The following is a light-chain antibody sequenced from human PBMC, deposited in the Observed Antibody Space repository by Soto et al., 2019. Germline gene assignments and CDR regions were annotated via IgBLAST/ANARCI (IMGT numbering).Light chain of an antibody. CDR1: QGISRY. Sequence: IQLTQSPASLSASVGDRVTITCRASQGISRYLAWYQQRPGTAPKLLIFAASTLHSGVPSRFSGSGSGTDFTLTISSLQPEDFAIYYCQQFNSYPLTFGGGTKVDIK. CDR3: QQFNSYPLT. J-gene: IGKJ4*01. CDR2: AAS. V-gene: IGKV1-9*01.